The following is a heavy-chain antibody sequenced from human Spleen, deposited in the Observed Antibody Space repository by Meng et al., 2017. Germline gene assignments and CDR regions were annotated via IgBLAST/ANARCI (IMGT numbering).Heavy chain of an antibody. V-gene: IGHV1-18*01. CDR2: IHPSGNA. J-gene: IGHJ4*02. D-gene: IGHD6-19*01. Sequence: QVQVVQSGAEVKRPGASVKVSCKASHYTFTGYGVSWFRQAPGQGLEWMGWIHPSGNANYAQKFQGRVTMTTDTSTTTAYMELRSLRSDDSALYYCVKHSSDWSLDSWGQGTLVTVSS. CDR3: VKHSSDWSLDS. CDR1: HYTFTGYG.